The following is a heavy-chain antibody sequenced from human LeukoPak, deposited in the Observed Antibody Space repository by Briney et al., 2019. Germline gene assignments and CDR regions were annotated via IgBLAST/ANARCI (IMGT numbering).Heavy chain of an antibody. V-gene: IGHV1-8*01. CDR3: ARSPVGVRKKHDF. CDR2: MNPTSGHT. Sequence: GASVKVSCKASGYTFTSYDINWVRQATGQGLGWMGWMNPTSGHTGYAQNFQGRVTMTRDTSISTACMELNSLTSEDTAVYYCARSPVGVRKKHDFWGQGTLVIVSS. D-gene: IGHD3-10*01. CDR1: GYTFTSYD. J-gene: IGHJ4*02.